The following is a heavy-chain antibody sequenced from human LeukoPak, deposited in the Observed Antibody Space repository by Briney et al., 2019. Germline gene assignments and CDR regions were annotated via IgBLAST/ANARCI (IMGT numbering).Heavy chain of an antibody. CDR2: ISGSGGST. J-gene: IGHJ4*02. V-gene: IGHV3-23*01. CDR3: AKVDTAMAERLDY. CDR1: GFTFSSYA. Sequence: PGGSLRLSCAASGFTFSSYAMSWVRQAPGKGLEWVSAISGSGGSTYYADSVKGRFTISRDNYKNTLYPQMNSLRAEDTAVYYCAKVDTAMAERLDYWGQGTLVTVSS. D-gene: IGHD5-18*01.